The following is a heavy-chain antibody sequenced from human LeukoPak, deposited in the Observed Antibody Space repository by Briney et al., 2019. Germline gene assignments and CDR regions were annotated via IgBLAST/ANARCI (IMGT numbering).Heavy chain of an antibody. CDR1: GGSFSGYY. Sequence: PSETLSLTCAVNGGSFSGYYWSWIRQPPGKGLEWIGEITQSGSINSNPSLKSRVTISVDTSKNQFSLKLSSVAAADTAVYYCARGGGPGHVIAVKFQRRWFDPWGQGTLVTVSS. D-gene: IGHD6-19*01. V-gene: IGHV4-34*01. CDR2: ITQSGSI. J-gene: IGHJ5*02. CDR3: ARGGGPGHVIAVKFQRRWFDP.